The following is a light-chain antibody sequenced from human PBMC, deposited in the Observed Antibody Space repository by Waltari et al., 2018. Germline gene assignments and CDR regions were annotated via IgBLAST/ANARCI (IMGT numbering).Light chain of an antibody. Sequence: YALTQTPSVSVAPGQTARMICGGAKIGGNSVHWYQQKPGQAPVLVVFDDTNRPSGIPDRISGSKSGTTATLTISRVETGDEAAYFCQVWHNNRDTPWFGGGTKLTVL. V-gene: IGLV3-21*02. CDR3: QVWHNNRDTPW. CDR1: KIGGNS. CDR2: DDT. J-gene: IGLJ3*02.